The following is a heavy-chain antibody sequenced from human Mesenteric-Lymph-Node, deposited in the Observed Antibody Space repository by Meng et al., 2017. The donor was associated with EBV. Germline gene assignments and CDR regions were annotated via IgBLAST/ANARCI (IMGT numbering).Heavy chain of an antibody. Sequence: VPLQESGPGRVKPSGTLSLTGGVSGGSISNDHWWSWVRQPPGKGLEWIGEMYHSGSTNYNPSLKSRVTMSEDTSKNQFSLKLTSVTAADTAVYYCARHQGGSYDLPLDSWGQGTLVTVSS. D-gene: IGHD1-26*01. CDR1: GGSISNDHW. V-gene: IGHV4-4*02. J-gene: IGHJ4*02. CDR3: ARHQGGSYDLPLDS. CDR2: MYHSGST.